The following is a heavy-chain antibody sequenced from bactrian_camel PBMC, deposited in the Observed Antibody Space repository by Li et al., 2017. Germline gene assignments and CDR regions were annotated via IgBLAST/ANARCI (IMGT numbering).Heavy chain of an antibody. Sequence: QVQLVESGGGSVQAGGSLKLSCTASGFATYDQYCMGWFRQAPGKEREGVAVIYTGAGSTAYADSVKGRFTISQDNAKNTVYLQMDNLKPEDTAMYYCAADEMTGLRGRCPRNLAPPLFGFWGQGTQVTVS. CDR3: AADEMTGLRGRCPRNLAPPLFGF. CDR1: GFATYDQYC. D-gene: IGHD1*01. CDR2: IYTGAGST. V-gene: IGHV3S1*01. J-gene: IGHJ6*01.